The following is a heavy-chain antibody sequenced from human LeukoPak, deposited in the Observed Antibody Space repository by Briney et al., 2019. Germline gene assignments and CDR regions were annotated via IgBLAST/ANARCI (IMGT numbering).Heavy chain of an antibody. Sequence: GSLRLSCAASGFTFSNYAMSWVRQAPGKGLEWVANIKQDGSEKYYVDSVKGRFTISRDNAKNSLYLQMNSLRAEDTAVYYCAREGDSGSYYLDYWGQGTLVTVSS. J-gene: IGHJ4*02. CDR3: AREGDSGSYYLDY. CDR2: IKQDGSEK. D-gene: IGHD1-26*01. CDR1: GFTFSNYA. V-gene: IGHV3-7*01.